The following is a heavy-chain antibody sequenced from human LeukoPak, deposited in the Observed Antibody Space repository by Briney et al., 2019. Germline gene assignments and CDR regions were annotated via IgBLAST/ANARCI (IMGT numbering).Heavy chain of an antibody. CDR2: ISSRSSHI. CDR1: GLTLSSHP. V-gene: IGHV3-21*01. J-gene: IGHJ3*01. Sequence: PRESLRLACAAHGLTLSSHPMSWVRQAPGKGLEWVSYISSRSSHIYYADSVRGRFATSRDNAKNSLYLQMNSLRAEDTAVYYCARESDRGSGWGLGTMVTVSS. D-gene: IGHD1-14*01. CDR3: ARESDRGSG.